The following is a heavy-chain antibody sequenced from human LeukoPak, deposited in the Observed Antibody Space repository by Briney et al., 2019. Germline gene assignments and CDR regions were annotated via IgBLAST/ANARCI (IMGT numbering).Heavy chain of an antibody. J-gene: IGHJ3*02. CDR2: IYPGDSDT. CDR1: GYTFTNYW. V-gene: IGHV5-51*01. D-gene: IGHD3-10*01. CDR3: ARHYYGSGSYPQDAFDI. Sequence: GESLKISCKGSGYTFTNYWIGWVRQMPGKGLEWMGIIYPGDSDTRYSPSFQGQVTISADKSISTAYLQWSSLKASDTAMYYCARHYYGSGSYPQDAFDIWGQGTMVTVSS.